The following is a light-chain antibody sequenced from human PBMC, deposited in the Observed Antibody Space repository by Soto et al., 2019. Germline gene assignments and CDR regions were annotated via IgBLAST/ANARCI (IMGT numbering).Light chain of an antibody. CDR3: QHRNTWLAT. V-gene: IGKV3-15*01. CDR1: QAISSN. Sequence: TLSVSRGERATLSCRANQAISSNLAWYQQKPGQAPRLLIYGASTRATGIPDGFSGSGSGTEFTLTISSLQSEDFAVYYCQHRNTWLATFGGEPKVDI. CDR2: GAS. J-gene: IGKJ4*01.